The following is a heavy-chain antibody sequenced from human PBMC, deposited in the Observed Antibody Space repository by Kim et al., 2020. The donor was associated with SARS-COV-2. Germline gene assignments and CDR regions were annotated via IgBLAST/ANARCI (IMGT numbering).Heavy chain of an antibody. J-gene: IGHJ6*01. Sequence: GGSLRLSCTPSGFTFGDFALNWFRQAPGKGLEWVAFIKSQSNGGTTQYAASVKDRFSISRDDSKNIAYLQMNSLKIEDTAVYYCTRDPCTCRGCYG. CDR1: GFTFGDFA. V-gene: IGHV3-49*03. CDR2: IKSQSNGGTT. CDR3: TRDPCTCRGCYG. D-gene: IGHD2-8*02.